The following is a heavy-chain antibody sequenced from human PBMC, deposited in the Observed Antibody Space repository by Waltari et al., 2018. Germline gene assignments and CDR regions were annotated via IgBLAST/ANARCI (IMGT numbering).Heavy chain of an antibody. CDR1: GGPISSSSYS. Sequence: QLQLQESGPGLVKPSETLSLTCTVPGGPISSSSYSWGWIRQPPGKGLEWLGSIYYSGSTYYNPSLKSRVTISVDTSKNQFSLKLSSVTAADTAVYYCARRRGGNPFDLWGRGTLVTVSS. V-gene: IGHV4-39*01. J-gene: IGHJ2*01. CDR3: ARRRGGNPFDL. CDR2: IYYSGST. D-gene: IGHD6-25*01.